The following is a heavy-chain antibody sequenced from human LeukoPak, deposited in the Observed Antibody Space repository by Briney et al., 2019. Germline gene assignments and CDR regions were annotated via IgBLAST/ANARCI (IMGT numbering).Heavy chain of an antibody. V-gene: IGHV3-30*18. CDR3: AKVGVVAALRYYYGMDV. J-gene: IGHJ6*02. D-gene: IGHD2-15*01. CDR1: GFTFSSYG. CDR2: ISYDGSNK. Sequence: GGSLRLSCAASGFTFSSYGMHWVRQAPGKGLEWVAVISYDGSNKYYADSVKGRFTISRDNSKNTLYLQMNSLRAEDTAVYYCAKVGVVAALRYYYGMDVWGQGTTVTVSS.